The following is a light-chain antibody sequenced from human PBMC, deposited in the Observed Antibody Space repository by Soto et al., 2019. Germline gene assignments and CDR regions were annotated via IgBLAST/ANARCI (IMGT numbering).Light chain of an antibody. CDR2: DVS. Sequence: QSVLTQPASVSGSPGQSITIPCTGTISDVGGYDYVSWYQQQPGKAPKLMIYDVSNRPSGVSNRFSGSKSGHTASLTISGLQAEDEDDYYCSSYTTSVNYVFGTGTKVTVL. V-gene: IGLV2-14*01. CDR1: ISDVGGYDY. J-gene: IGLJ1*01. CDR3: SSYTTSVNYV.